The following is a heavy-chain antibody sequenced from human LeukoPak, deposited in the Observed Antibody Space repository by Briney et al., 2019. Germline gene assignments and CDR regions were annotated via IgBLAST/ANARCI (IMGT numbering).Heavy chain of an antibody. Sequence: SETLSLTCTVSGGSISSYYWTWIRQSPGKGLEWIGFFHHSGSTNYNPSFKSRVTISVDTSKNQFSLKLSSVTAADMAVYYCARGLVRDMVRGVPFDYWGQGTLVTVSS. D-gene: IGHD3-10*01. V-gene: IGHV4-59*01. CDR3: ARGLVRDMVRGVPFDY. CDR1: GGSISSYY. CDR2: FHHSGST. J-gene: IGHJ4*02.